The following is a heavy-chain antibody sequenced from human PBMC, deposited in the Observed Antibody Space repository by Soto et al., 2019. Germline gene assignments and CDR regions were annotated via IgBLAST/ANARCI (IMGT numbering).Heavy chain of an antibody. CDR2: INAGNGNT. Sequence: ASVKVSCKASGYTFTSYAIDWVRQAPGQRLEWMGWINAGNGNTKYSQKFQGRVTITRDTSASTAYMELSSLRSEDTAVYYCAKASASGSYCPWFDPWGQGTLVTVSS. J-gene: IGHJ5*02. D-gene: IGHD1-26*01. CDR3: AKASASGSYCPWFDP. V-gene: IGHV1-3*01. CDR1: GYTFTSYA.